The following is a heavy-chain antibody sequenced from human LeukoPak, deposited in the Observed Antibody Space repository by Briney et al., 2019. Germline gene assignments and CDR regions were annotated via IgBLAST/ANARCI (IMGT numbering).Heavy chain of an antibody. Sequence: GGSLRLSCAASGFTFSSYAMSWVRQAPGKGLEWVSAISGGGGSTYYAASVKGRFSISRDNSKNTLYLQTNSLRAEDAAVYYCAKRQDSGSYYAAFDIWGQGTTVTVSS. J-gene: IGHJ3*02. V-gene: IGHV3-23*01. CDR1: GFTFSSYA. CDR3: AKRQDSGSYYAAFDI. CDR2: ISGGGGST. D-gene: IGHD1-26*01.